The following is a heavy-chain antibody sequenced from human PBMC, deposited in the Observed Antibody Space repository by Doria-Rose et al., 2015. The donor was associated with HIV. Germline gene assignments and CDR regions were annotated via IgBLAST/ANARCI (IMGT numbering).Heavy chain of an antibody. J-gene: IGHJ4*02. D-gene: IGHD3-22*01. CDR1: SGSYF. CDR3: ARDVRRYYDSSGVMGFDY. Sequence: SGSYFWSWIRQPPGKGLEWIGYIYYSGSTNYNPSLKSRVTISVDTSKNQFSLKLSSVTAADTAVYYCARDVRRYYDSSGVMGFDYWGQGTLVTVSS. V-gene: IGHV4-61*01. CDR2: IYYSGST.